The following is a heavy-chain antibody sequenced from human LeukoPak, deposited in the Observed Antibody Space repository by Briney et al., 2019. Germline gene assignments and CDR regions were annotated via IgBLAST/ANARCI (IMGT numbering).Heavy chain of an antibody. CDR1: GFTFDSYA. CDR3: AKAGSSRTAPFGY. V-gene: IGHV3-23*01. D-gene: IGHD2-2*01. J-gene: IGHJ4*02. CDR2: ISGSATGT. Sequence: GGSLRLSCAASGFTFDSYAMGWVRRAPGRGLEWVSAISGSATGTYYADSVKGRFTISRDNSKNTLYLQMNSLRAEDTAVYYCAKAGSSRTAPFGYWGQGTLVTVSS.